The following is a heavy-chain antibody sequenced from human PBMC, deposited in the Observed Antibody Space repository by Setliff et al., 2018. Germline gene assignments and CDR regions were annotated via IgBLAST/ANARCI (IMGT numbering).Heavy chain of an antibody. CDR3: ARVARLVLSRNAFDI. V-gene: IGHV4-31*03. CDR1: GGSISSGGYY. D-gene: IGHD2-2*01. Sequence: LSLTCTVSGGSISSGGYYWSWIRQHPGKGLEWIGYINYSGSTYYNPSLKSRVTVSVDTSKNQFSLKLSSVTAADTAVYYCARVARLVLSRNAFDIWGQGTMVTVSS. CDR2: INYSGST. J-gene: IGHJ3*02.